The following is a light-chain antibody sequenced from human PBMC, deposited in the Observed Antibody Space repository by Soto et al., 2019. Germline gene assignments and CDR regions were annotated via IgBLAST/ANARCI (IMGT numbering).Light chain of an antibody. Sequence: QSVLTQPPSASGTPGQRVTISCSGSSSNIGSNYVYWYQQLPGTAPKLLIYRNNQRPSGVPDRFSGSKSGTSASLAISGLRSEDDADYYCAAWEDSYVFGTGTKVTVL. CDR2: RNN. V-gene: IGLV1-47*01. J-gene: IGLJ1*01. CDR1: SSNIGSNY. CDR3: AAWEDSYV.